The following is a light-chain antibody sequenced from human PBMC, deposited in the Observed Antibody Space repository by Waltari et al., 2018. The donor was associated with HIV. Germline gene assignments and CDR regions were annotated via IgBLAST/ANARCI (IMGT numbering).Light chain of an antibody. Sequence: DVQMTQSPSSLSAFVGDIVTITCRASQGIGMFLPWFQQKPGKVPKLLISGASTLQSGVPSRFSGSGSGTDFALIISSLQPEDVASYYCQKYHSAPFTFGPGTKVELK. CDR1: QGIGMF. CDR3: QKYHSAPFT. V-gene: IGKV1-27*01. CDR2: GAS. J-gene: IGKJ3*01.